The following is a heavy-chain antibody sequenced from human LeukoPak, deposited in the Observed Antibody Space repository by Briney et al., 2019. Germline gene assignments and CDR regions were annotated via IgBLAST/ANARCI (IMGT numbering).Heavy chain of an antibody. J-gene: IGHJ4*02. D-gene: IGHD2-2*01. V-gene: IGHV5-51*01. CDR2: IYPGDSDT. Sequence: GESLKISCKGSGYSFTSYWIGWVRQMPGKGLGWMGIIYPGDSDTRYSPSFQGQVTISADKSISTAYLQWSSLKASDTAMYYCARLGIVVVPAAMAFDYWGQGTLVTVSS. CDR3: ARLGIVVVPAAMAFDY. CDR1: GYSFTSYW.